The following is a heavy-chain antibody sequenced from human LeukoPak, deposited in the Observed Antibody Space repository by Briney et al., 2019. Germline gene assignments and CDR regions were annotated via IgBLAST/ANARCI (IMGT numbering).Heavy chain of an antibody. J-gene: IGHJ4*02. Sequence: KPSETLSLTCIVTGGSFSTYYWSCIRQPPGKGLEWIGHFYYSGSTNYNPSLKSRVTISVDTSRNQFSLKLTSVTAADTAVYYCARGQGGNYYLNYFDYWGQGALVTVSS. CDR3: ARGQGGNYYLNYFDY. D-gene: IGHD1-26*01. CDR2: FYYSGST. CDR1: GGSFSTYY. V-gene: IGHV4-59*01.